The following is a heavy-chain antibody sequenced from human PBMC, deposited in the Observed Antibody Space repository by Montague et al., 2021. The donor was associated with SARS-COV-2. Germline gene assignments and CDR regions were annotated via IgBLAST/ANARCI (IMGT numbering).Heavy chain of an antibody. CDR3: AKACQVVRAGRTLVAFDL. CDR2: INHTGSA. V-gene: IGHV4-34*01. Sequence: SETLSLTCAVYGGSFSVYYWSWLRQSPGNGLEWIGEINHTGSANYNPSLKSRVTISVDTSKNQFTLKLTSVTAADTAMYYCAKACQVVRAGRTLVAFDLWGQGTMVTVSS. D-gene: IGHD2-2*01. CDR1: GGSFSVYY. J-gene: IGHJ3*01.